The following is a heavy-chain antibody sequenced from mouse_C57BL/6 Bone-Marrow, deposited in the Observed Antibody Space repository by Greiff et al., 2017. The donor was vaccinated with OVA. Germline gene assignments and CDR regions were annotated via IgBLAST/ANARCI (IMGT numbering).Heavy chain of an antibody. Sequence: EVKLVESGGGLVQPGGSLSLSCAASGFTFTDYYMSWVRPPPGKALEWLGFIRNKANGYTTEYSASVKGRFTISRDNSHSILYLQMNALRAEDSATYYCASYVPYYFDDWGQGTTLTVSS. CDR3: ASYVPYYFDD. CDR2: IRNKANGYTT. V-gene: IGHV7-3*01. CDR1: GFTFTDYY. J-gene: IGHJ2*01.